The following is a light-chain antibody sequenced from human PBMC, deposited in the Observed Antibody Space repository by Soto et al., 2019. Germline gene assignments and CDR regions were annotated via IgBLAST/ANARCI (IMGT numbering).Light chain of an antibody. V-gene: IGLV7-43*01. CDR2: STN. J-gene: IGLJ2*01. CDR3: LLYYGGQLGV. Sequence: QNVVTQEPSLTVSPGGTVTLTCAASTGAVTSGNYPNWFQQKPGQAPRALIYSTNHKYSWTPARFSGSLLGGKAALTLSGVQPEDEADYYCLLYYGGQLGVFGGGTKLTVL. CDR1: TGAVTSGNY.